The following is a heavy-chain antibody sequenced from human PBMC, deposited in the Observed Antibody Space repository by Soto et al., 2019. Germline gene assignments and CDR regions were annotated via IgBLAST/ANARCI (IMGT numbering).Heavy chain of an antibody. V-gene: IGHV6-1*01. CDR2: TYYRSKWFN. CDR1: GDSVSSNSAA. J-gene: IGHJ3*02. CDR3: ARDFSKSAAGGDHDAFII. Sequence: PSQTLSLTCAISGDSVSSNSAAWNWIRQSPSRGLEWLGRTYYRSKWFNDYALSVKSRITINPDTSKNQFSLQLNSVTPEDTAMYYCARDFSKSAAGGDHDAFIIWGQGTMVTVSS. D-gene: IGHD6-13*01.